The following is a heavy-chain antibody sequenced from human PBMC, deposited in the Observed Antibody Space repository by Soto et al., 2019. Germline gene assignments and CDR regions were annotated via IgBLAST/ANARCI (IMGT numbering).Heavy chain of an antibody. Sequence: QVQLVESGGGVVQPGRSLRLSCAASGFTFSSYAMHWVRQAPGKGLEWVAVISYDGSNKYYADSVKGRFTISRDNSKNTRYMQMNSLRAEDTAVYYCASPPPAVAGHYFDYWGQGTLVTVSS. CDR1: GFTFSSYA. V-gene: IGHV3-30-3*01. J-gene: IGHJ4*02. D-gene: IGHD6-19*01. CDR3: ASPPPAVAGHYFDY. CDR2: ISYDGSNK.